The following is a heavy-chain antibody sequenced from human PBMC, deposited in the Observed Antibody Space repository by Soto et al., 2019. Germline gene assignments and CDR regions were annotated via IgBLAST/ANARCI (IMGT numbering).Heavy chain of an antibody. CDR2: VSIGGST. J-gene: IGHJ4*02. V-gene: IGHV3-23*01. CDR1: GFTFSSYA. CDR3: AKRSAVGGHFDY. Sequence: PGGSLRLSCSASGFTFSSYAMGWVRQGPGKGLEWVAVVSIGGSTHYADSVRGRFTISRDNSKNTLSLQMNSLTAEDTAVYFCAKRSAVGGHFDYWGQGVMVMVYS. D-gene: IGHD6-19*01.